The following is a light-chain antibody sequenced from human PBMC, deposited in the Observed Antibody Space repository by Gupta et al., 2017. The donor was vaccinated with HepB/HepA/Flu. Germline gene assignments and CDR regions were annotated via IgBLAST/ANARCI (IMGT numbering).Light chain of an antibody. V-gene: IGLV4-69*01. J-gene: IGLJ2*01. CDR3: QTWGTGIEV. Sequence: QLVVPPSPSASASLGASVKLTCTLSSGHKHYAIAWHRQQPEKGPRFLLRLNSDGSPKNGDGIADRFSGSSSVDERYLTISSRQSADEDDYYCQTWGTGIEVFGGGTKLTVL. CDR1: SGHKHYA. CDR2: LNSDGSP.